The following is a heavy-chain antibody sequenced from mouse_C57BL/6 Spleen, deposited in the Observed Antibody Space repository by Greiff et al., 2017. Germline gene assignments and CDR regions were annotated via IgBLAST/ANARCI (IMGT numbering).Heavy chain of an antibody. CDR1: GFTFSDYG. D-gene: IGHD1-1*01. CDR3: ARRGYYGSSPDWYYDV. Sequence: EVQRVESGGGLVKPGGSLKLSCAASGFTFSDYGMHWVRQAPEKGLEWVAYISSGSSTLYYADTVKGRFTISRDNAKNTLFLQMTSLRSEDTAMYYCARRGYYGSSPDWYYDVWGTGTTVTVSS. V-gene: IGHV5-17*01. CDR2: ISSGSSTL. J-gene: IGHJ1*03.